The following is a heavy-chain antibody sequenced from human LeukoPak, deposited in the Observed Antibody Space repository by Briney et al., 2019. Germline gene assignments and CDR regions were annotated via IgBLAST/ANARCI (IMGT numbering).Heavy chain of an antibody. CDR1: GGSISSGSYY. CDR3: ARGRADSSSWYLDAFDI. Sequence: PSETLSLTCTVSGGSISSGSYYWSCIRQPAGKGLECIGRIYTSGSTNYNPSLKSRVTISVDTSKNQFSLKLSSVTAADTAVYYCARGRADSSSWYLDAFDIWGQGTMVTVSS. V-gene: IGHV4-61*02. CDR2: IYTSGST. J-gene: IGHJ3*02. D-gene: IGHD6-13*01.